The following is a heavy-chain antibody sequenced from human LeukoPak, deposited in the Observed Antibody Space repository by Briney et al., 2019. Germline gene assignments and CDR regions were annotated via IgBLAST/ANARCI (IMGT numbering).Heavy chain of an antibody. CDR2: FGSSDDST. D-gene: IGHD3-10*01. Sequence: GGPLSLSGNASGFIISTADMSWGSLDPGKKLQGVSCFGSSDDSTYYAASLKGRFTISRDNSKNTLYLQLNSLRAEDTAVYYCVKDLGYGAGNNIPRADKWGQGTLVTVSA. CDR3: VKDLGYGAGNNIPRADK. J-gene: IGHJ4*02. V-gene: IGHV3-23*01. CDR1: GFIISTAD.